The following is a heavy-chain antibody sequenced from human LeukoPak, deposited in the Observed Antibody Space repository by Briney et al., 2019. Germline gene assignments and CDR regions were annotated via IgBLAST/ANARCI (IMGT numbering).Heavy chain of an antibody. CDR2: INHSGST. D-gene: IGHD5-12*01. Sequence: SETLSLTCAVYGGSFSGYYWSWIRQPPGKGLEWIGEINHSGSTNYNPSLKSRVTISVDTSKNQFSLKLSSVTAADTAVYYCARDEVDIVATIPGYWGQGTLVTVSS. CDR1: GGSFSGYY. V-gene: IGHV4-34*01. CDR3: ARDEVDIVATIPGY. J-gene: IGHJ4*02.